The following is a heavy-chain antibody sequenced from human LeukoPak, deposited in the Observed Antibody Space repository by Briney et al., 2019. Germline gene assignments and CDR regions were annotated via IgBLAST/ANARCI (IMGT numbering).Heavy chain of an antibody. CDR2: TNSGRSST. J-gene: IGHJ4*02. Sequence: PGGSLRLSCATSGFPFSDFSMTWVRQAPGKELEWISTTNSGRSSTDYAESVKGRFTISRDNSKNTLYLQMSSLRVEDTAMYYCAKQSYARSLGEGGPGTLVTVSS. V-gene: IGHV3-23*01. D-gene: IGHD2-8*01. CDR1: GFPFSDFS. CDR3: AKQSYARSLGE.